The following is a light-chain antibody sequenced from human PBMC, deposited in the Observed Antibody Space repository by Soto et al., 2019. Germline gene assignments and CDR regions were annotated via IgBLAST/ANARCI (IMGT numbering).Light chain of an antibody. CDR1: QSVFSSY. J-gene: IGKJ1*01. CDR3: QQYNNWPLT. Sequence: EIVLTQSPGTLSLSPGERATLSCRASQSVFSSYLAWYQKKPGQAPRLLIYGASSRATGIPARFSGSGSGTEFTLTISSLQSEHFAVYYCQQYNNWPLTFGQGTKVDIK. V-gene: IGKV3-15*01. CDR2: GAS.